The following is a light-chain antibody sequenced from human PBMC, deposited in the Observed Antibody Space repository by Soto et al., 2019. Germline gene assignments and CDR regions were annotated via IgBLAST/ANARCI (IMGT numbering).Light chain of an antibody. Sequence: ETVLTQAPGTLSLSPGERATLSCRASQSVSSSYLAWYQQKPGQAPRLLIYGASSRATGIPDRFSGSGSGTDFTLTISRLEPEDFSVYYCQQYVSSPWTVGQGTKVDIK. V-gene: IGKV3-20*01. CDR3: QQYVSSPWT. J-gene: IGKJ1*01. CDR1: QSVSSSY. CDR2: GAS.